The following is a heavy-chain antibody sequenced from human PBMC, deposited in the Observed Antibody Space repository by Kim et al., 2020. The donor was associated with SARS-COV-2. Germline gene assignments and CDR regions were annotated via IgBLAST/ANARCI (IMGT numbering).Heavy chain of an antibody. V-gene: IGHV4-31*02. J-gene: IGHJ4*02. Sequence: YNPSIKSRVTISVDTSKNQFPLKLSSVTAADTAVYYCARGSYSSSWYVDYWGQGTLVTVSS. CDR3: ARGSYSSSWYVDY. D-gene: IGHD6-13*01.